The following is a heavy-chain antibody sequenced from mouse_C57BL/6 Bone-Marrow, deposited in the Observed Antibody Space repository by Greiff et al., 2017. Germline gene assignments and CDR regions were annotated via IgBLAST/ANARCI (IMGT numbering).Heavy chain of an antibody. Sequence: VKLQQPGAELVKPGASVELSCKASGYTFTSYWMHWVKQRPGQGLEWIGMIHPNSGSTNYNEKFKSKATLTVDKSSSTAYLQLSSLTSKDSAVYYCASLYYYGSKGGYWGQGTTLTVSS. CDR1: GYTFTSYW. CDR2: IHPNSGST. V-gene: IGHV1-64*01. D-gene: IGHD1-1*01. J-gene: IGHJ2*01. CDR3: ASLYYYGSKGGY.